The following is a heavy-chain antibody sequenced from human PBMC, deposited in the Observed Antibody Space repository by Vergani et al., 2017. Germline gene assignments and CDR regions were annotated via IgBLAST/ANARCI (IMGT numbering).Heavy chain of an antibody. J-gene: IGHJ5*02. CDR1: GGSISSYY. CDR3: ARDGYSYGYGILS. Sequence: QVQLQESGPGLVKPSETLSLTCTVSGGSISSYYWSWIRQPPGKGLEWIGYIYYSGSTNYNPSLKRRVTISVYTSKNQFSLRLSSVTAADTAVYYCARDGYSYGYGILSWGQGTLVTVSS. V-gene: IGHV4-59*01. D-gene: IGHD5-18*01. CDR2: IYYSGST.